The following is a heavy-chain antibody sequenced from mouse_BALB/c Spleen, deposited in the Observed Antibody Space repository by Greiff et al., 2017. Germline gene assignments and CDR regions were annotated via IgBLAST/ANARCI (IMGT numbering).Heavy chain of an antibody. J-gene: IGHJ3*01. CDR2: ISSGGST. CDR1: GFTFSSYA. Sequence: EVQLVESGGGLVKPGGSLKLSCAASGFTFSSYAMSWVRQTPEKRLEWVASISSGGSTYYPDSVKGRFTITRDNARNILYLQKCSLRSEDTAMYYCASRLAYWGQGTLVTVSA. CDR3: ASRLAY. V-gene: IGHV5-6-5*01.